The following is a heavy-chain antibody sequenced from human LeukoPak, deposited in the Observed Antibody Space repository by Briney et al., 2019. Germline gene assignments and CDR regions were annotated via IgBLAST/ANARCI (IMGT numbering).Heavy chain of an antibody. Sequence: PGGSLRLSCAASGFTFSTFAMIWVRQPPGKGLEWVSSIFPSGGEIHYADSVKGRFTISRDNSKNTLYLQMNSLRAEDTAVYYCAKDLRGRIAAAYDYWGQGTLVTVSS. V-gene: IGHV3-23*01. CDR3: AKDLRGRIAAAYDY. D-gene: IGHD6-13*01. CDR1: GFTFSTFA. J-gene: IGHJ4*02. CDR2: IFPSGGEI.